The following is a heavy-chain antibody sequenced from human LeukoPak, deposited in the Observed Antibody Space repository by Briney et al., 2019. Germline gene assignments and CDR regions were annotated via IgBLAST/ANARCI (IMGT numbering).Heavy chain of an antibody. D-gene: IGHD3-22*01. J-gene: IGHJ5*02. Sequence: SETLSLTCAVYGGSFSSYYWSWTRQPPGKGLEWIGYIYYSGSTNYNPSLKSRVTISVDTSKNQFSLKLRTVTAADTALYYCARREYHDSSVGGWFDPWGQGTLVTVSS. CDR1: GGSFSSYY. V-gene: IGHV4-59*08. CDR2: IYYSGST. CDR3: ARREYHDSSVGGWFDP.